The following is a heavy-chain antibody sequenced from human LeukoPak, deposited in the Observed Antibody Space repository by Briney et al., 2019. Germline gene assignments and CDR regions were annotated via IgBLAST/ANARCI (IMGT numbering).Heavy chain of an antibody. J-gene: IGHJ4*02. CDR3: AQGQGAYGDLRGLFDY. V-gene: IGHV1-69*05. Sequence: SVTVSCKASGGAFSSYALSWVRQAPGQGLEWMGGIIPIFGTPNYAQKFQDRVTITTDESTSTAYMELSSLRSEDTAVYYCAQGQGAYGDLRGLFDYWGQGTLVTVSS. CDR2: IIPIFGTP. D-gene: IGHD4-17*01. CDR1: GGAFSSYA.